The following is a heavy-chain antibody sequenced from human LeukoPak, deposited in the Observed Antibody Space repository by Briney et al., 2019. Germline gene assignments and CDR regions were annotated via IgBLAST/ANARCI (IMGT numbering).Heavy chain of an antibody. CDR2: ISYDGSNK. Sequence: GGSLRLSCAASGFTFSSYAMHWVRQTPGKGLEWVAVISYDGSNKYYADSVKGRFTISRDNSKNTPYLQMNSLRAEDTAVYYCARQGRGGYDAFDIWGQGTMVTVSS. V-gene: IGHV3-30-3*01. D-gene: IGHD5-12*01. CDR3: ARQGRGGYDAFDI. J-gene: IGHJ3*02. CDR1: GFTFSSYA.